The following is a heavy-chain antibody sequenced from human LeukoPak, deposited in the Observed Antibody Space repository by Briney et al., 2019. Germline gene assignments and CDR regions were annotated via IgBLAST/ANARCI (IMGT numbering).Heavy chain of an antibody. Sequence: GGSLRLSCAASGFTFSSYSMNWVRQAPGKGLEWVSYISSASNTIYYADSVKGRFTISRDNAKNSLYLQMNSLRAEDTAMYYCARDGWFGDYNWFDPLGQGTLVTVSS. D-gene: IGHD3-10*01. CDR1: GFTFSSYS. J-gene: IGHJ5*02. V-gene: IGHV3-48*01. CDR2: ISSASNTI. CDR3: ARDGWFGDYNWFDP.